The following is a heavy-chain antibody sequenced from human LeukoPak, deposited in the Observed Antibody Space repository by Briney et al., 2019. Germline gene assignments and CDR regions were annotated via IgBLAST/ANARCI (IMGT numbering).Heavy chain of an antibody. D-gene: IGHD5/OR15-5a*01. J-gene: IGHJ6*03. CDR1: GYTFTSCD. CDR2: MNPNSGNT. Sequence: ASVKVSCKASGYTFTSCDINWVRQATGQGLEWMGWMNPNSGNTGYAQKFQGRVTMTRNTSISTAYMELSSLRSEDTAVYYCASGSTDYYYMDVWGKGTTVTVSS. V-gene: IGHV1-8*01. CDR3: ASGSTDYYYMDV.